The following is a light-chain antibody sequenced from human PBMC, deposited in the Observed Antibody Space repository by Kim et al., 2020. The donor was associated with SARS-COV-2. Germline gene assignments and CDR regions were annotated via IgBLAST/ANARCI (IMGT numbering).Light chain of an antibody. CDR1: SSNIGSNY. J-gene: IGLJ2*01. CDR3: AAWDDSLSGVI. CDR2: RNN. Sequence: GHRVTISCSGSSSNIGSNYVYWYQQLPGTAPQLLIYRNNQRPSGVPDRFSGSKSGTSASLAISGLRSEDEADYSCAAWDDSLSGVIFGGGTQLTVL. V-gene: IGLV1-47*01.